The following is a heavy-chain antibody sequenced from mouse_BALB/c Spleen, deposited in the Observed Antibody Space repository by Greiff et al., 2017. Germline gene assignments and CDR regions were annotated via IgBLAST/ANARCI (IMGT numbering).Heavy chain of an antibody. Sequence: VQLHQSGPGLVAPSQSLSITCTVSGFSLTSYGVHWVRQPPGKGLEWLGVIWAGGSTNYNSALMSRLSISKDNSKSQVFLKMNSLQTDDTAMYYCASQRGLRDSFDYWGQGTTLTVSS. J-gene: IGHJ2*01. D-gene: IGHD2-4*01. CDR2: IWAGGST. CDR3: ASQRGLRDSFDY. CDR1: GFSLTSYG. V-gene: IGHV2-9*02.